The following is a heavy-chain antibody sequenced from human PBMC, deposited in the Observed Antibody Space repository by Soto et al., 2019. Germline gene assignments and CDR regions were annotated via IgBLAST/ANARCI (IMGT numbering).Heavy chain of an antibody. V-gene: IGHV4-39*01. Sequence: QLQLQESGPGLVKPSETRSLTCFVSGGSISSNNYYWGWIRQPPGKGLEWIGSMSYSRSTYYNPSLKSRVTISVDTSKNQFSLKLNSVTAADTAVYYCASHLRPTNCGGGYFDYWCQGPLVTVSS. CDR2: MSYSRST. CDR1: GGSISSNNYY. J-gene: IGHJ4*02. CDR3: ASHLRPTNCGGGYFDY. D-gene: IGHD3-16*01.